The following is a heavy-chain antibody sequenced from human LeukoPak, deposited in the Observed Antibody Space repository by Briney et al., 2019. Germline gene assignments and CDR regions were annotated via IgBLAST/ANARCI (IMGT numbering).Heavy chain of an antibody. V-gene: IGHV3-48*03. D-gene: IGHD6-6*01. CDR2: ISSSGSTI. Sequence: GGSLRLSCEGSGFSFSKHGLNWVRQAPGKGLEWVSYISSSGSTIYYADSVKGRFTISRDNAKNSLYLQMNSLRAEDTAVYYCARASEQLPYAFDIWGQGTMVTVSS. CDR3: ARASEQLPYAFDI. J-gene: IGHJ3*02. CDR1: GFSFSKHG.